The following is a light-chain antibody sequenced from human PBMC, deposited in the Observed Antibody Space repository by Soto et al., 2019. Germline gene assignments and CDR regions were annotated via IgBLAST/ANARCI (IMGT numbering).Light chain of an antibody. CDR1: SRDVGGYNY. V-gene: IGLV2-8*01. Sequence: QSALTQPPSASGSPGQSVTISCTGTSRDVGGYNYVSWYQQHPGKAPKLMIYEVIKRPSGVPDRFSGSKSGNTASLTVSGLQAEDEADYYCNSYAGSNIVVFGGGTKLTVL. CDR3: NSYAGSNIVV. J-gene: IGLJ2*01. CDR2: EVI.